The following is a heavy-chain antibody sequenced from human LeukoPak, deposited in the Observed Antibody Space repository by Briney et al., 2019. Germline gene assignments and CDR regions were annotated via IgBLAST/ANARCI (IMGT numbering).Heavy chain of an antibody. D-gene: IGHD6-13*01. V-gene: IGHV4-59*01. J-gene: IGHJ4*02. CDR2: IYYSGST. CDR1: GGSISSYY. CDR3: ARDGSAAGMDY. Sequence: SETLSLTCTVSGGSISSYYWSWIRQPPGKGVEWIGYIYYSGSTNYNPSLKSRGTISVDTSKNQFSLKLSSVTAADTAVYYCARDGSAAGMDYWGQGTLVTVSS.